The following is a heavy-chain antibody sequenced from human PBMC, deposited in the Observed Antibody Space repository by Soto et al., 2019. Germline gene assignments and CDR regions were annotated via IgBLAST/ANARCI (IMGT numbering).Heavy chain of an antibody. D-gene: IGHD1-1*01. Sequence: QVQLQKWGAGLLKPSETLSRICGVYGGSLSGYYWIWIRQSPGRGLEWIGETNDSGSTKYNPSLKSRVTISIDTSKNQFSLRLNSVTAADPAVYYCARHRTGSRGVDLWGQGMMVTVSS. V-gene: IGHV4-34*01. CDR3: ARHRTGSRGVDL. CDR2: TNDSGST. CDR1: GGSLSGYY. J-gene: IGHJ5*02.